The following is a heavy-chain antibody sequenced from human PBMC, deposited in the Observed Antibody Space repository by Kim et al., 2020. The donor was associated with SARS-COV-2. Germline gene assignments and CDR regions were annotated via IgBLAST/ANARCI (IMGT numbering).Heavy chain of an antibody. J-gene: IGHJ6*02. V-gene: IGHV3-21*01. Sequence: GGSLRLSCAASGFTFSSYSMNWVRQAPGKGLEWVSSISSSSNYIYYADSVKGRFTISRDNAKNSLYLQMNSLRAEDTAVYYCASFLGTTGGDYYYYGMDVWGQGTTVTVSS. CDR1: GFTFSSYS. CDR2: ISSSSNYI. CDR3: ASFLGTTGGDYYYYGMDV. D-gene: IGHD1-7*01.